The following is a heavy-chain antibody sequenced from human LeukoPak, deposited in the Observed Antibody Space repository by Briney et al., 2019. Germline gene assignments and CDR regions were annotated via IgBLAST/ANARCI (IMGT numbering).Heavy chain of an antibody. V-gene: IGHV1-2*02. CDR2: INPNSGGT. CDR3: AKEGSSGWVPNY. J-gene: IGHJ4*02. CDR1: GYTFTGYY. D-gene: IGHD6-19*01. Sequence: ASVKVSCKASGYTFTGYYMHWVRQAPGQGLEWMGWINPNSGGTNYAQKFQGRVTMTRDTSISTVYMELSRLRSDDTAVYYCAKEGSSGWVPNYWGQGTLVTVSS.